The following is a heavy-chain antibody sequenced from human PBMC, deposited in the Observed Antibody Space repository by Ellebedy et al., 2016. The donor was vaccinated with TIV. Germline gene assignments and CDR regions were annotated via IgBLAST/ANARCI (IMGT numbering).Heavy chain of an antibody. CDR1: GGSFSGYY. CDR2: INHSGST. V-gene: IGHV4-34*01. J-gene: IGHJ2*01. D-gene: IGHD6-19*01. CDR3: AREEAVAGTVPLWYFDL. Sequence: SETLSLTXAVYGGSFSGYYWSWIRQPPGKGLEWIGEINHSGSTNYNPSLKSRVTISVDTSKNQFSLKLSSVTAADTAVYYCAREEAVAGTVPLWYFDLWGRGTLVTVSS.